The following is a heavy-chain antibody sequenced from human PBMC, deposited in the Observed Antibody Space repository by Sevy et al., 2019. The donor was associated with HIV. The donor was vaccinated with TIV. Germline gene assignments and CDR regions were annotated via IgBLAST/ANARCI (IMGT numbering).Heavy chain of an antibody. CDR1: GFTFSAYG. CDR3: ARGVATTYYYHYGMDV. Sequence: GGSLRLSCAASGFTFSAYGMHWVRQAPGKGLEWVAVIWYDGSNKYYADSVKGRFTISRDNSKNTLYLQMNSLRAEDTAVYYCARGVATTYYYHYGMDVWGQGTTVTVSS. J-gene: IGHJ6*02. V-gene: IGHV3-33*01. D-gene: IGHD5-12*01. CDR2: IWYDGSNK.